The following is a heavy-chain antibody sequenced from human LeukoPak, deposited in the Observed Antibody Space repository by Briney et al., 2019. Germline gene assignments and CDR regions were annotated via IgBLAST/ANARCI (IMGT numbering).Heavy chain of an antibody. V-gene: IGHV4-4*07. J-gene: IGHJ4*02. D-gene: IGHD3-22*01. Sequence: SETLSLTCTVSGGSISNYYWSWIRQPAGKGLEWIGRIYAGGKTDHNPSLKSRVTMSVDTSKNQFSLRLSSVTAADTAVYYCARVPGSSGYYFDYWGQGTLVTVSS. CDR3: ARVPGSSGYYFDY. CDR1: GGSISNYY. CDR2: IYAGGKT.